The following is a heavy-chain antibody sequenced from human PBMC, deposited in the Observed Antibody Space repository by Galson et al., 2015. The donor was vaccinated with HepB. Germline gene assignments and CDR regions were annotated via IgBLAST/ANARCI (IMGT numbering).Heavy chain of an antibody. D-gene: IGHD3-3*01. J-gene: IGHJ6*02. Sequence: SLRLSCAASGFTFDDYAMHWVQQAPGKGLEWVSGISWNSGSIGYADSVKGRFTISRDNAKNSLYLQMNSLRAEDTALYYCAKEMLRFLDSYYGMDVWGQGTTVTVSS. CDR2: ISWNSGSI. CDR3: AKEMLRFLDSYYGMDV. V-gene: IGHV3-9*01. CDR1: GFTFDDYA.